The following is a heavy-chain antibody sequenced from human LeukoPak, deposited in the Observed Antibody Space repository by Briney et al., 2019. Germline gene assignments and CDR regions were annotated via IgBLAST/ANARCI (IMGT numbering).Heavy chain of an antibody. Sequence: GGSLRLSCAASGFTFSSYAMHWVRQAPGKGLEWVAVISYDGSNKYYADSVKGRFTISRDNSKNTLYLQMNSLRAEDTAVYYCAKDLTYYDFWSGRPSYYYGMDVWGQGTTVTVSS. CDR2: ISYDGSNK. CDR1: GFTFSSYA. D-gene: IGHD3-3*01. J-gene: IGHJ6*02. CDR3: AKDLTYYDFWSGRPSYYYGMDV. V-gene: IGHV3-30-3*01.